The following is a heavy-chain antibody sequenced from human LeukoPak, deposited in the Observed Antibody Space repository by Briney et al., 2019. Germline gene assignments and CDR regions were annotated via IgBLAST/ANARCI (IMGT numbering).Heavy chain of an antibody. J-gene: IGHJ4*02. D-gene: IGHD3-10*01. CDR1: GFTFSSYW. V-gene: IGHV3-7*03. Sequence: GGSLRLSCAASGFTFSSYWMTWLRQAPGKELEGVANIKQDGSEKSYVDSVKGRFTISRDNVKKSLYLQMNSLRAEDTAVYFCARGKYYYASGSDPLFDYWGQGTLVTVSS. CDR2: IKQDGSEK. CDR3: ARGKYYYASGSDPLFDY.